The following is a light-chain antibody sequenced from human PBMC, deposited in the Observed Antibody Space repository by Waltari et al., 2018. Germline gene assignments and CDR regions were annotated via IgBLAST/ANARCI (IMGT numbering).Light chain of an antibody. V-gene: IGKV3-11*01. CDR1: QSVRNF. J-gene: IGKJ5*01. Sequence: ETVLTQSPATLSLSPGESATPSCRASQSVRNFLAWYQQKPGQAPRLPIYDTSNRATGIPARFSGSGSGTDFTLTISSLEPEDFAIYYCQQRFSWPPITFGQGTRLEIK. CDR2: DTS. CDR3: QQRFSWPPIT.